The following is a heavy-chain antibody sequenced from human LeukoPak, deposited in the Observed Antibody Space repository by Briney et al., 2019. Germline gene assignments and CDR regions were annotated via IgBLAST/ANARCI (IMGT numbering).Heavy chain of an antibody. CDR2: ISSSSSYI. D-gene: IGHD3-22*01. V-gene: IGHV3-21*01. Sequence: GGSLRLSCAASGFTFSSYSMNWVRQAPGKGLEWVSSISSSSSYIYYADSVKGRFTISRDNAKNSLYLQMNSLRAEDTAVYYCARVVVAGYYYYYGLDVWGQGTTVTVSS. CDR1: GFTFSSYS. J-gene: IGHJ6*02. CDR3: ARVVVAGYYYYYGLDV.